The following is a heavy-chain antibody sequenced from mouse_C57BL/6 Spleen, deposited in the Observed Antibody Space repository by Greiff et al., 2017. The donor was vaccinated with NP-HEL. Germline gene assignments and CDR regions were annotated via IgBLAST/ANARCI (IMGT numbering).Heavy chain of an antibody. Sequence: VQRVESGTELVKPGASVKLSCKASGYTFTSYWMHWVKQRPGQGLEWIGNINPSNGGTNYNEKFKSKATLTVDKSSSTAYMQLSSLTSEESAVYHYARLSTRFAYWGQGTTLTVSA. CDR2: INPSNGGT. D-gene: IGHD5-1*01. CDR1: GYTFTSYW. CDR3: ARLSTRFAY. V-gene: IGHV1-53*01. J-gene: IGHJ2*01.